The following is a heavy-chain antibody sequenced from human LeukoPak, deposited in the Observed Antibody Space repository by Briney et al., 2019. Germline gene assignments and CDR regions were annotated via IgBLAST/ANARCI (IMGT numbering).Heavy chain of an antibody. CDR3: ARPKSYSGSYNY. CDR1: GGSFSGYY. D-gene: IGHD1-26*01. CDR2: INHSGST. J-gene: IGHJ4*02. V-gene: IGHV4-34*01. Sequence: ASETLSLTCAVYGGSFSGYYWSWIRQPPGKGLEWIWEINHSGSTNYNPSLKSRVTISVDTSKNQFSLKLSSVTAADTAVYYCARPKSYSGSYNYWGQGTLVTVSS.